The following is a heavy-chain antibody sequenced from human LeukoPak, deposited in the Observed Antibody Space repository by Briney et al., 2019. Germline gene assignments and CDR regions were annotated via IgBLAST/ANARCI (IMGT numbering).Heavy chain of an antibody. J-gene: IGHJ4*02. Sequence: KPGGSLRLSCAASGFTFSDYTMNWVRQAPGKGLEWVSSIGSVTTYIYYADSVKGRFTISRDNAKNSLSLQMNSLRAKDTAVYYCARAIAVAGPYYFDYWGQGTLVTVSS. V-gene: IGHV3-21*01. D-gene: IGHD6-19*01. CDR3: ARAIAVAGPYYFDY. CDR1: GFTFSDYT. CDR2: IGSVTTYI.